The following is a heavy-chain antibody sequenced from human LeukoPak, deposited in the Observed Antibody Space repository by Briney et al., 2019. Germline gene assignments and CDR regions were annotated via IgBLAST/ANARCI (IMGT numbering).Heavy chain of an antibody. V-gene: IGHV4-39*07. CDR3: VRVTTSGFDGDWFDS. CDR2: IYYSGST. CDR1: GGSISSSSYY. J-gene: IGHJ5*01. Sequence: PSETLSLTCTVSGGSISSSSYYWGWIRQPPGKGLEWIGSIYYSGSTYYNPSLKSRVTISVDTSKNQFSLKLNSVTSADTAVYYCVRVTTSGFDGDWFDSWGQGILVTVSS. D-gene: IGHD5-12*01.